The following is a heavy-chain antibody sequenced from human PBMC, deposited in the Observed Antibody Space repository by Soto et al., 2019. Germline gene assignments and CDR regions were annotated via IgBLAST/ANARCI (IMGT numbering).Heavy chain of an antibody. V-gene: IGHV3-7*03. Sequence: EVQLVESGGGLVQPGGSLRLSCAASGFTFSSYWMSWVRQAPGKGLEWVANIKQDGSEKYYVDSVKGRFTISRDNAKNSLYLQMNSLRAEDTAVYYCARAGSIAAGLGRYFDYWGQGTLVTVSS. CDR1: GFTFSSYW. CDR3: ARAGSIAAGLGRYFDY. CDR2: IKQDGSEK. D-gene: IGHD6-13*01. J-gene: IGHJ4*02.